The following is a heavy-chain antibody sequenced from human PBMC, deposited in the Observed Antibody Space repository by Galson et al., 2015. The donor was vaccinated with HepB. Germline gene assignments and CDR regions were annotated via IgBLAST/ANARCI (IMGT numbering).Heavy chain of an antibody. CDR2: IGTAGDP. CDR1: GFTFSSYD. V-gene: IGHV3-13*05. J-gene: IGHJ3*02. D-gene: IGHD3-3*01. CDR3: ARARGYYDFWSGSKGDAFDI. Sequence: SLRLSCAASGFTFSSYDMHWVRQATGKGLEWVSAIGTAGDPYYPGSVKGRFTISRENAKNSLYLQMNSLRAGDTAVYYCARARGYYDFWSGSKGDAFDIWGQGTMVT.